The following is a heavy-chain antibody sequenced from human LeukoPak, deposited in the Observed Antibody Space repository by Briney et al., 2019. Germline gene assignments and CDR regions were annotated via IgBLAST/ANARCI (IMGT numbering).Heavy chain of an antibody. CDR1: GYTFTSCG. CDR2: ISAYNGNT. CDR3: ARDFRGYYGSGSARAYY. V-gene: IGHV1-18*04. J-gene: IGHJ4*02. Sequence: ASVKVSCKASGYTFTSCGTSWVRQAPGQGLEWMGWISAYNGNTNYAQKLQGRVTMTTDTSTSTAYMELRSLRSDDTAVYYCARDFRGYYGSGSARAYYWGQGTLVTVSS. D-gene: IGHD3-10*01.